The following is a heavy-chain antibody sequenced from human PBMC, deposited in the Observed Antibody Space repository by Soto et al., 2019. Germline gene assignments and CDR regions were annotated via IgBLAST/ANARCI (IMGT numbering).Heavy chain of an antibody. V-gene: IGHV4-59*01. J-gene: IGHJ4*02. CDR2: IFHSGNA. CDR3: ARAHAPTLPFDF. Sequence: KPSETLSLTCSVSGGSMRNVYWSWIRQSPGKGLEWIGFIFHSGNAKYNPSLQSRASMSIDTSKNQFSLSLESVTAADTAVYFCARAHAPTLPFDFWGQGTLVTVSS. CDR1: GGSMRNVY. D-gene: IGHD2-15*01.